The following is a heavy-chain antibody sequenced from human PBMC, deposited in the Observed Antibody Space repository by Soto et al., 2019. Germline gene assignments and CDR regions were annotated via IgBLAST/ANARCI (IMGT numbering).Heavy chain of an antibody. CDR1: GYSFTSYW. CDR3: ARVDFRSGYQLYYYYYGMDV. Sequence: GESLKISCKGSGYSFTSYWIGWVRQMPGKGLEWMGIIYPGASDIRYSPSFQGQVTISAAKSISTAYLQWRSLKAPDTAMCYCARVDFRSGYQLYYYYYGMDVWCQATRV. V-gene: IGHV5-51*01. CDR2: IYPGASDI. J-gene: IGHJ6*02. D-gene: IGHD3-3*01.